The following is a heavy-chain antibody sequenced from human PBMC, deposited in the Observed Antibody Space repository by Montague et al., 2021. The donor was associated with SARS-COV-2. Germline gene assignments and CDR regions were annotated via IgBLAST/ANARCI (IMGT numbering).Heavy chain of an antibody. Sequence: SETLSLTCTVSGGSISSFCWSWFRQPQGKGLEWIGNSSDSESSNYNPYPTSRVTMSVDTSTNQFSLTVNSVTAADTAVYYCARHYSATLPAVYWGQGTLVTVSS. J-gene: IGHJ4*02. CDR3: ARHYSATLPAVY. V-gene: IGHV4-59*08. CDR2: SSDSESS. D-gene: IGHD2-15*01. CDR1: GGSISSFC.